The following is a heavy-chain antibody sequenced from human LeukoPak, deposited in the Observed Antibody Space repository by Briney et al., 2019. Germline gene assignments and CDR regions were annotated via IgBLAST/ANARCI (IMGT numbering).Heavy chain of an antibody. CDR2: INHSGST. Sequence: SETLSLTCAVYGGSFSGYYWSWIRRPPGKGLEWIGEINHSGSTNYNPSLKSRDTISVDTSKNQVSLKLSSVTAADTAVYYCARGVGWYCSGGSCYWDYWGQGTLVTVSS. J-gene: IGHJ4*02. CDR1: GGSFSGYY. D-gene: IGHD2-15*01. V-gene: IGHV4-34*01. CDR3: ARGVGWYCSGGSCYWDY.